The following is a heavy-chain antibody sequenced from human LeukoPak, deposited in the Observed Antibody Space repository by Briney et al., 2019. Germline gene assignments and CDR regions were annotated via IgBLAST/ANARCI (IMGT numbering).Heavy chain of an antibody. J-gene: IGHJ4*02. Sequence: PSETLSLTCTVSGYSISSGYYWGWIRQPPGKGLEWIGYIYYSGSTNYNPSLKSRVTISVDTSKNQFSLKLSSVTAADTAVYYCARARYDYVWGSYRYTDVYYFDYWGQGTLVTVSS. CDR1: GYSISSGYY. D-gene: IGHD3-16*02. CDR2: IYYSGST. V-gene: IGHV4-61*01. CDR3: ARARYDYVWGSYRYTDVYYFDY.